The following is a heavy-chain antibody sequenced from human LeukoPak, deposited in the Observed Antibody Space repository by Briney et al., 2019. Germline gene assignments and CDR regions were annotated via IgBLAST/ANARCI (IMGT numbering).Heavy chain of an antibody. CDR2: VSGSGGST. D-gene: IGHD6-19*01. CDR3: AKDSAVGGTGDY. J-gene: IGHJ4*02. V-gene: IGHV3-23*01. CDR1: GFTFSSDA. Sequence: PGGSLRLSCAASGFTFSSDAMSWVRQAPGKGLEWVSAVSGSGGSTYYADSVKGRFTISRDNSKNTLYLQMNSLRAEDTAAYYCAKDSAVGGTGDYWGQGTLVTVSS.